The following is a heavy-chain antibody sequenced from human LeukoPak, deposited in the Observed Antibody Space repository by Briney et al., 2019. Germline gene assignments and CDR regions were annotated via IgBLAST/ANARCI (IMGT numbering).Heavy chain of an antibody. J-gene: IGHJ4*02. CDR3: ARANALYCSSTSCLFDY. CDR2: INPNSGGT. Sequence: GASVKVSCTASGYTFTDYYIHWVRQAPGQGLEWMAWINPNSGGTYYAQNFHDRITLTRDTSISTAYMGLSRLRSDDTAIYYCARANALYCSSTSCLFDYWGQGTLVTVSS. D-gene: IGHD2-2*01. V-gene: IGHV1-2*02. CDR1: GYTFTDYY.